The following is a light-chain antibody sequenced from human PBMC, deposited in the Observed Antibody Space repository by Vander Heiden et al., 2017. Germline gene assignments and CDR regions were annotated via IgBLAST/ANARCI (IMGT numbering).Light chain of an antibody. CDR2: GAS. CDR1: QSFSSSY. CDR3: QQYGSSLRT. V-gene: IGKV3-20*01. Sequence: EIVLTLSPGTLSLSPGERAALSCRASQSFSSSYLAWYQQKPGQAPRLLIYGASSRATGIPDRFSGSGSGTDFTLTISRLEPEDFAVYYCQQYGSSLRTFGQGTKVEIK. J-gene: IGKJ1*01.